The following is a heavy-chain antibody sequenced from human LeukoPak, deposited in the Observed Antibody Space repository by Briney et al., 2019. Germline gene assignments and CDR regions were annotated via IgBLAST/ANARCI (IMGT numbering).Heavy chain of an antibody. V-gene: IGHV3-13*04. D-gene: IGHD4-23*01. CDR1: GFTFSSYD. Sequence: GGSLRLSCAASGFTFSSYDMHWARQATGKGLEWVSAIGTAGDTYYPGSVKGRFTISRENAKNSLYLQMNSLRAGDTAVYYCARVRTTVVTPGIPSRWYFDLWGRGTLVTVSS. CDR3: ARVRTTVVTPGIPSRWYFDL. CDR2: IGTAGDT. J-gene: IGHJ2*01.